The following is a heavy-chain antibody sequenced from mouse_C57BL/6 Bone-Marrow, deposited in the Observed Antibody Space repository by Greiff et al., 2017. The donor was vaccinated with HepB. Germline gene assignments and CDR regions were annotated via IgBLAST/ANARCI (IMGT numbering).Heavy chain of an antibody. CDR3: ASGPGETAQAAWFAY. J-gene: IGHJ3*01. CDR2: INPNNGGT. Sequence: EVKLQQSGPELVKPGASVKIPCKASGYTFTDYNMDWVKQSHGKSLEWIGDINPNNGGTIYNQKFKGKATLTVDKSSSTAYMELRSLTSEDTAVYYCASGPGETAQAAWFAYWGQGTLVTVSA. CDR1: GYTFTDYN. D-gene: IGHD3-2*02. V-gene: IGHV1-18*01.